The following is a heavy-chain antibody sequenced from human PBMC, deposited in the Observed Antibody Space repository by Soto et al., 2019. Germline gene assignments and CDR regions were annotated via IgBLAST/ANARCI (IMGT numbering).Heavy chain of an antibody. CDR3: ANTWDYGSGSYSNPAFDY. Sequence: EVQLLESGGGLVQPGGSLRLSCAASGFTFSNYAMTWVRQAPGKGLECVAGISGSSGSTYYADSVQARFSISRDNSKNTLYLQMNSLRAEDTAVYFCANTWDYGSGSYSNPAFDYWGQGTLVAVSS. CDR2: ISGSSGST. J-gene: IGHJ4*02. D-gene: IGHD3-10*01. V-gene: IGHV3-23*01. CDR1: GFTFSNYA.